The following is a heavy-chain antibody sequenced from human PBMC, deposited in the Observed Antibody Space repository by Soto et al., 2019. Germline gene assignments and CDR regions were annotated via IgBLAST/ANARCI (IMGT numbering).Heavy chain of an antibody. CDR1: GGSFSGYY. J-gene: IGHJ4*02. D-gene: IGHD3-3*01. CDR3: AVTYYDFWSGYTYFDY. Sequence: SETLSLHCAVYGGSFSGYYWSWIRQPPGKGPEWIGEINHSGSTNYNPSLKSRVTISVDTSKNQFSLKLSSVTAADTAVYYCAVTYYDFWSGYTYFDYWGQGTLVTVSS. CDR2: INHSGST. V-gene: IGHV4-34*01.